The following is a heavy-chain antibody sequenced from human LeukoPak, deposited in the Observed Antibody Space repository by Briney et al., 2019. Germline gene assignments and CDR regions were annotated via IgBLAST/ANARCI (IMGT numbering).Heavy chain of an antibody. V-gene: IGHV3-7*03. CDR3: AKKRPYDSSGYPTYFDY. CDR2: IKQDGSEK. Sequence: GGSLRLSCAASGFTFSSYWMSWVRQAPGKGLEWVANIKQDGSEKYYVDSVKGRFTISRDNAKNSLYLQMNSLRAEDTAVYYCAKKRPYDSSGYPTYFDYWGQGTLVTVSS. D-gene: IGHD3-22*01. CDR1: GFTFSSYW. J-gene: IGHJ4*02.